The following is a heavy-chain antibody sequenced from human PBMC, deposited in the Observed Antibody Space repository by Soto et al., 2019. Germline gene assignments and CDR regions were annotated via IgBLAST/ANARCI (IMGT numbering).Heavy chain of an antibody. Sequence: SVKVSCKASGGTFSSYAISWVRQAPGQGLEWMGGIIPIFGTANYAQKFQGRVTITADKSTSTAYMELSSLRSEDTAVYYCARVRYYDSKAGFDIWGQGTVVTVSS. V-gene: IGHV1-69*06. J-gene: IGHJ3*02. CDR2: IIPIFGTA. CDR1: GGTFSSYA. D-gene: IGHD3-22*01. CDR3: ARVRYYDSKAGFDI.